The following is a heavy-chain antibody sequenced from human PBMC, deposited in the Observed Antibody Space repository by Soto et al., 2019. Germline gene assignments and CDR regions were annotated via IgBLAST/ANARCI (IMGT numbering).Heavy chain of an antibody. Sequence: PSETLSLTCTVSGVSVSSGSFYWAWIRQPPGKGLEWIGFGSYSGTTNYKPSLKSRVTISVDTSRSQISLKLSSVTAADTAVYYCARHKTTMLTVVSAFDPWGQGTQVTVSS. J-gene: IGHJ5*02. CDR2: GSYSGTT. V-gene: IGHV4-61*01. D-gene: IGHD3-22*01. CDR3: ARHKTTMLTVVSAFDP. CDR1: GVSVSSGSFY.